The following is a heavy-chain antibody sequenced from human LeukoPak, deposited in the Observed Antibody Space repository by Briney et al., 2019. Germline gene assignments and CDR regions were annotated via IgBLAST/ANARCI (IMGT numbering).Heavy chain of an antibody. CDR1: GGSISSGGYY. Sequence: PSETLSLTCTVSGGSISSGGYYWSWIRQHPGKGLEWTGYIYYSGNTYYNPSLKSRVTISVDTSKNQFSLKLSSVTAADTAVYYCARSTTVNWFDPWGQGTLVTVSS. V-gene: IGHV4-31*03. CDR3: ARSTTVNWFDP. J-gene: IGHJ5*02. CDR2: IYYSGNT. D-gene: IGHD4-17*01.